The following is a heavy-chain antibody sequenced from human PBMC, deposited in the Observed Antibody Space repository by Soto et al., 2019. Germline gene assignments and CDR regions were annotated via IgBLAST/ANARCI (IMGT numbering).Heavy chain of an antibody. CDR1: GFTFSSYA. Sequence: PGGSLRLSCAASGFTFSSYAMSWVRQAPGKGLEWVSAISGSGGSTYYADSVKGRFTISRDNSKNTLYLKMNSLRAEDTAVYYCAKPRALNYYDSNGYYGYWGQGTLVTVSS. D-gene: IGHD3-22*01. CDR3: AKPRALNYYDSNGYYGY. V-gene: IGHV3-23*01. CDR2: ISGSGGST. J-gene: IGHJ4*02.